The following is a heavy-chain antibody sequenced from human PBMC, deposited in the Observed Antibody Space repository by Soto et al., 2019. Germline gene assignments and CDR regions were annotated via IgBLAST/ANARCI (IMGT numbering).Heavy chain of an antibody. CDR2: IIPIVDIT. V-gene: IGHV1-69*08. D-gene: IGHD1-26*01. J-gene: IGHJ4*02. CDR3: ARESTAVGAN. Sequence: QVQLVQSGAEVKKPGSSVKVSCKASGDTFSSYTISWVRQAPGQGLEWMGRIIPIVDITNYAQKFQGRVTVTADKATSTAYMELSSLRAEDTAEYYCARESTAVGANWGQGTLVTVSS. CDR1: GDTFSSYT.